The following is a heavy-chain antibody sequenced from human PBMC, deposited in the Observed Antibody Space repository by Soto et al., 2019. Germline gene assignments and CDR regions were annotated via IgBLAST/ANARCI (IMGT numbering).Heavy chain of an antibody. Sequence: GGSLRLSCAFSGFTFYRNAMFLVRQAPGKGLEWVAGISNDGSNRYYADSVRGRFTISRDNSENTLYLQMNSLRSEDTAVYYCARAPYSYSSGFYFGMDVWGQGTTVTVSS. CDR2: ISNDGSNR. J-gene: IGHJ6*02. D-gene: IGHD5-18*01. V-gene: IGHV3-30-3*01. CDR1: GFTFYRNA. CDR3: ARAPYSYSSGFYFGMDV.